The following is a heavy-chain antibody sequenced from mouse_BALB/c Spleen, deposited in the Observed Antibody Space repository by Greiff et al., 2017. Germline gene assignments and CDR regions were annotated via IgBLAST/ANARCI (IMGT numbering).Heavy chain of an antibody. J-gene: IGHJ3*01. CDR2: IYPGDGDT. Sequence: LQESGPELVKPGASVKISCKASGYAFSSSWMNWVKQRPGQGLEWIGRIYPGDGDTNYNGKFKGKATLTADKSSSTAYMQLSSLTSVDSAVYFCARGDDGYPYWGQGTLVTVSA. CDR1: GYAFSSSW. CDR3: ARGDDGYPY. D-gene: IGHD2-3*01. V-gene: IGHV1-82*01.